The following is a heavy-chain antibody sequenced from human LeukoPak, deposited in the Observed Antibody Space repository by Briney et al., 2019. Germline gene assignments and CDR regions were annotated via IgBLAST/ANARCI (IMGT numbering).Heavy chain of an antibody. CDR2: IFPNGTT. CDR1: GGFINSYY. V-gene: IGHV4-4*07. D-gene: IGHD5-12*01. J-gene: IGHJ4*02. Sequence: SETLSLTCTVSGGFINSYYWTWVRQPAGKGLEWVGRIFPNGTTQYSPSLKSRVTMSAHLFKNQFSLKLNSLAGADTGVYYCARSVDNSDYWGQGSLVTVSS. CDR3: ARSVDNSDY.